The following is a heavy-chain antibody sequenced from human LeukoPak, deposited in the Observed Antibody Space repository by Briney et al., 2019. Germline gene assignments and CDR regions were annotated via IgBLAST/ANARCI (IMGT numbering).Heavy chain of an antibody. Sequence: GGSLRPSCAASGFTFSNYWMSWVRQAPGKGLEWVANIKQDGSEKYYVDSVKGRFTISRDNAKNSLYLQMNSLRAEDTAVYYCASAVGPASKTGGYWGQGTLVTVSS. V-gene: IGHV3-7*01. CDR2: IKQDGSEK. D-gene: IGHD2-2*01. CDR1: GFTFSNYW. J-gene: IGHJ4*02. CDR3: ASAVGPASKTGGY.